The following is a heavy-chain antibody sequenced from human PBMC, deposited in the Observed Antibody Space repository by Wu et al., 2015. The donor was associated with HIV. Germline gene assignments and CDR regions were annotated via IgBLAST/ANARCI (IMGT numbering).Heavy chain of an antibody. J-gene: IGHJ4*02. CDR3: ARAATVFIGFDY. CDR2: IYYNGIT. D-gene: IGHD3-16*02. CDR1: GDSICSGGYY. Sequence: QVQLQESGPGLARPSQTLSLICTVSGDSICSGGYYWNWIRQSPGKGLEWLGYIYYNGITYYNPSVKSRISLAVDTSKNQFSLSLTSVTVADTAVYFCARAATVFIGFDYWGQGTLVTVSP. V-gene: IGHV4-30-4*08.